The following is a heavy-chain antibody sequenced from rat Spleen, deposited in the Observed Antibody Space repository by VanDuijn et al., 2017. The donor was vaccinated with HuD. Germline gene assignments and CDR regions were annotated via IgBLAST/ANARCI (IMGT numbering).Heavy chain of an antibody. CDR1: GFTFSDYN. CDR3: ATGGSWFAY. CDR2: ITYDGSST. J-gene: IGHJ3*01. D-gene: IGHD5-1*01. Sequence: EVQLVESGGGLVQPGRSLKLSCAASGFTFSDYNMAWVRQAPKKGLEWVAIITYDGSSTYYRDSVKGRFTISRDNVENTLYLQMDSLRSEDTATYYCATGGSWFAYWGQGTLVTVSS. V-gene: IGHV5-7*01.